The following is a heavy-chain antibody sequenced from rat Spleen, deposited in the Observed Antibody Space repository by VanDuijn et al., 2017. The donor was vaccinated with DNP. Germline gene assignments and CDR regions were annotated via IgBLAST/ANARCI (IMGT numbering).Heavy chain of an antibody. CDR3: ASYYYDGYYAMDA. CDR1: GYSITSSS. J-gene: IGHJ4*01. CDR2: IRYSGST. D-gene: IGHD1-12*02. V-gene: IGHV3-1*01. Sequence: EVQLQESGPGLLKPSQSLSLTCSVTGYSITSSSRWNWIRKFPGNKMEWIGHIRYSGSTSYNPSLKSRISITRDTSKNQFFLQLNSVTSEDTATYYCASYYYDGYYAMDAWGQGTSVTVSS.